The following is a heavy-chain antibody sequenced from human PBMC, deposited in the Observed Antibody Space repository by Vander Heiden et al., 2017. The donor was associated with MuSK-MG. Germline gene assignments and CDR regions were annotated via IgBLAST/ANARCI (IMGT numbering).Heavy chain of an antibody. CDR1: GDSITSFY. D-gene: IGHD1-26*01. V-gene: IGHV4-59*01. CDR2: ISATGRI. J-gene: IGHJ4*02. CDR3: AREDMWATLKY. Sequence: QVQLQESGPGLVAPSETLSLTCTVSGDSITSFYWSWIRQPPGEGLEWIGYISATGRISYNASLKSRVTISMDTSRNQFSLKLSSVTAADTAIYYCAREDMWATLKYWGQGILVTVSS.